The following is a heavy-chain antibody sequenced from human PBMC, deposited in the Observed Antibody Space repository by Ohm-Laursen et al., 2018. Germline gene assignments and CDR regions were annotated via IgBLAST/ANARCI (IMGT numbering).Heavy chain of an antibody. CDR2: ISAGSTYM. V-gene: IGHV3-21*05. J-gene: IGHJ3*02. Sequence: GSLRLSCAASGFTFSSYEMNWVRQAPGRGLEWVSYISAGSTYMYYADAMKGRFTVSRDNPRNSLYLHLSSLRVDDTAMYYCARDTGVTLSKDLDIWGQGTMVTVSS. D-gene: IGHD1-1*01. CDR1: GFTFSSYE. CDR3: ARDTGVTLSKDLDI.